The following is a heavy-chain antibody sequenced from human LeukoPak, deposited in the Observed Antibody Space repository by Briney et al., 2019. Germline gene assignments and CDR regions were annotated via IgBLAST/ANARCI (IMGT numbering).Heavy chain of an antibody. D-gene: IGHD2-15*01. Sequence: SETLSLTCAVYGGSFSGYYWSWIRQPPGKGLEWIGEINHSGSTNYNPSLKSRVTISVDTSKNQFSLKLSSVTAADTAVYYCARVGDCNGGSCYRPGGNWFDPWGQGTLVTVSS. CDR1: GGSFSGYY. V-gene: IGHV4-34*01. J-gene: IGHJ5*02. CDR2: INHSGST. CDR3: ARVGDCNGGSCYRPGGNWFDP.